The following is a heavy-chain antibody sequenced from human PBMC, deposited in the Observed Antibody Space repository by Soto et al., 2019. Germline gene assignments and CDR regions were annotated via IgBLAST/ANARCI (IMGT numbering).Heavy chain of an antibody. CDR2: MNPNSGNT. Sequence: QVQLVQSGAEVKKPGASVKVSCKASGYTFTSYDIHWVRQATGQGPERMGWMNPNSGNTGYAQKFQGRVTMTRNTSTSKAYLELRSLRSEDTAVYYCARDRSSGWYVDYWGQGTLVTVSS. D-gene: IGHD6-19*01. CDR1: GYTFTSYD. CDR3: ARDRSSGWYVDY. J-gene: IGHJ4*02. V-gene: IGHV1-8*01.